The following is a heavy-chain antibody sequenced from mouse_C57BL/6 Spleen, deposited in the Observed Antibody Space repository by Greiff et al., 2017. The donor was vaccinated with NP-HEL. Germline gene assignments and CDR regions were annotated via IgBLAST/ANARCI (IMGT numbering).Heavy chain of an antibody. D-gene: IGHD2-2*01. CDR3: AREGVTTGYAMDY. J-gene: IGHJ4*01. CDR2: ISYDGSN. V-gene: IGHV3-6*01. Sequence: VQLKESGPGLVKPSQSLSLTCSVTGYSITSGYYWNWIRQFPGNKLEWMGYISYDGSNNYNPSLKNRISITRDTSKNQFFLKLNSVTTEDTATYYCAREGVTTGYAMDYWGQGTSVTVSS. CDR1: GYSITSGYY.